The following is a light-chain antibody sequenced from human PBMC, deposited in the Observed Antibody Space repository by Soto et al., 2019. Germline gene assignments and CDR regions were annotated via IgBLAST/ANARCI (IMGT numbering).Light chain of an antibody. J-gene: IGKJ1*01. V-gene: IGKV3-20*01. CDR1: QSVSSNH. Sequence: EVVLTQSPGTLSLSPGERATLSCRASQSVSSNHLAWYQQKPGQAPRLLIYGASSRATGVPDRFSGSGSGTDFTLTISRLEPEDFAVYYCQQYDGSHGPFGLGTKVDIK. CDR2: GAS. CDR3: QQYDGSHGP.